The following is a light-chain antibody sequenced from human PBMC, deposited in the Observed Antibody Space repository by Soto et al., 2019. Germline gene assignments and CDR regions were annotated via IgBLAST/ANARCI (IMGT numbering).Light chain of an antibody. Sequence: EVELTQSPATLSLSPGETATLSCRASQSVDKFLAWYQQRPGQPPRLLIFDSSNRATGVPVRFSGSGSGTVFTLTISCLQSEDFATYYCQQYYSYPITFGQGTRLEIK. CDR3: QQYYSYPIT. CDR2: DSS. V-gene: IGKV3-11*01. J-gene: IGKJ5*01. CDR1: QSVDKF.